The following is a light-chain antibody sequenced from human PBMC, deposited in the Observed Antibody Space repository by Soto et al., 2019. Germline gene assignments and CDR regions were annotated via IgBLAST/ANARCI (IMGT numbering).Light chain of an antibody. J-gene: IGLJ3*02. V-gene: IGLV4-60*02. CDR1: SGHSSYI. CDR3: ETWDSNIHWV. CDR2: LEGSGSY. Sequence: QSVLTQSSSASASLGSSVNLTCTLSSGHSSYIIAWHQQQPGKAPRYLMKLEGSGSYNKGSGVPDRFSGSSSGADRYLIISNLQFEDEADYYCETWDSNIHWVFGGGTQLTV.